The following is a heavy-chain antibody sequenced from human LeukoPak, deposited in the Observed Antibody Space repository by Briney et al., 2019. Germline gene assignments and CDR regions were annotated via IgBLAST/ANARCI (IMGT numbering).Heavy chain of an antibody. CDR1: GYTFTGYY. Sequence: APVKVSCKASGYTFTGYYMHWVRQAPGQGLEWMGWINPNSGGTNYAQKFQGRVTMTRDTSISTAYMELSRLRSDDTAVYYCAKNNCSSTSCYTYWFDPWGQGTLVTVSS. D-gene: IGHD2-2*02. CDR2: INPNSGGT. V-gene: IGHV1-2*02. CDR3: AKNNCSSTSCYTYWFDP. J-gene: IGHJ5*02.